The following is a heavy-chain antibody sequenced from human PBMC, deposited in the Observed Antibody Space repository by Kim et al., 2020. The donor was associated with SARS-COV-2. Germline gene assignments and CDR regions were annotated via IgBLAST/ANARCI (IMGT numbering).Heavy chain of an antibody. CDR3: ARVKEYYYDSNNYYMIDAFDI. D-gene: IGHD3-22*01. Sequence: GGSLRLSCVASGFIFSDYYMSWIRQAPGKGLEWLSHVSSSGSDINYADSVKGRFTISRDNAKNSLYLQMNSLRVEDTAVYYCARVKEYYYDSNNYYMIDAFDIWGQGTMVTVSS. CDR2: VSSSGSDI. V-gene: IGHV3-11*01. CDR1: GFIFSDYY. J-gene: IGHJ3*02.